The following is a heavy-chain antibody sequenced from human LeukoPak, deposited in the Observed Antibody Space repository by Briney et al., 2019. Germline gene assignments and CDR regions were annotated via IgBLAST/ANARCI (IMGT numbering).Heavy chain of an antibody. CDR3: ARFEGIPQAKTYCDFWSGYYTFDY. CDR2: ISVYNGNT. Sequence: ASVKVSCKASGYTFTSYGIRWVRQAPGQGLEWMGWISVYNGNTNYAQKLQGRVTMTTDTSTRPAYMELGSLRSDDTAVYYCARFEGIPQAKTYCDFWSGYYTFDYWGQGTLVTVSS. J-gene: IGHJ4*02. CDR1: GYTFTSYG. D-gene: IGHD3-3*01. V-gene: IGHV1-18*01.